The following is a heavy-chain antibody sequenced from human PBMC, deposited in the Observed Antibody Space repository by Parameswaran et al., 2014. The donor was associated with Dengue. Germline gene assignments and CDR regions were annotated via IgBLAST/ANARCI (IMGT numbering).Heavy chain of an antibody. CDR3: ARVVGATSNPTWFDP. Sequence: PGKGLEWIGEINHSGSTNYNPSLKSRVTISVDTSKNQFSLKLSSVTAADTAVYYCARVVGATSNPTWFDPWGQGTLVTVSS. D-gene: IGHD1-26*01. CDR2: INHSGST. J-gene: IGHJ5*02. V-gene: IGHV4-34*01.